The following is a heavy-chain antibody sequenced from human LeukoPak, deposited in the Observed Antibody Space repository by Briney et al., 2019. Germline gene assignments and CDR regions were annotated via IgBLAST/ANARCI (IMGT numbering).Heavy chain of an antibody. J-gene: IGHJ3*02. CDR1: GGSISSYY. CDR3: ARADGNDFWSGYAFDI. V-gene: IGHV4-59*01. D-gene: IGHD3-3*01. CDR2: IYYSGST. Sequence: SKTLSLTCTVSGGSISSYYWSWIRQPPGKGLEWIGYIYYSGSTNYNPSLKSRVTISVDTSKNQFSLKLSSVTAADTAVYYCARADGNDFWSGYAFDIWGQGTMVTVSS.